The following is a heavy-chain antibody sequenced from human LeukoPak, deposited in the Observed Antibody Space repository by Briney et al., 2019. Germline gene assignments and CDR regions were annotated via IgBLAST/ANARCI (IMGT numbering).Heavy chain of an antibody. D-gene: IGHD3-16*01. CDR3: ARDFTFDY. J-gene: IGHJ4*02. V-gene: IGHV3-33*01. CDR2: ICYDGSNK. CDR1: GVTFSRYG. Sequence: QPGRSLRLSCAASGVTFSRYGMHWGRQAPGKGRAWVAVICYDGSNKYYADSLKGRFTVSRDNSKNTLYLQLHSLRAEDTAVYYCARDFTFDYWGQGTLVTVSS.